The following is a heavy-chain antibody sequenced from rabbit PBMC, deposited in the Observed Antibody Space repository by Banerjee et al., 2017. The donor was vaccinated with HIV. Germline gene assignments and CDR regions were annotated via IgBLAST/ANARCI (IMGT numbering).Heavy chain of an antibody. V-gene: IGHV1S45*01. D-gene: IGHD4-1*01. J-gene: IGHJ4*01. CDR1: GFSFSSDYD. CDR3: ARDLAGVTGWNFGL. Sequence: QEQLVESGGGLVQPEGSLTLTCTASGFSFSSDYDVCWVRQAPGKGLEWIACIYAGSSANTYYASWAKGRFTISRNTSLNTVDLKMTSLTAADTATYFCARDLAGVTGWNFGLWGPGTLVTVS. CDR2: IYAGSSANT.